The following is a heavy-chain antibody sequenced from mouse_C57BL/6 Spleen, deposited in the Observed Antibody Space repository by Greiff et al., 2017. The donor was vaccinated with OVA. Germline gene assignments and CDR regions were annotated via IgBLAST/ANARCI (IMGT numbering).Heavy chain of an antibody. D-gene: IGHD1-1*01. CDR1: GYTFTSYW. Sequence: QVQLKQPGAELVKPGASVKLSCKASGYTFTSYWMHWVKQRPGRGLEWIGRIDPNSGGTKYNEKFKSKATLTVDKPSSTAYMQLSSLTSEDSAVYYCARLDYYGSSSLDYWGQGTTLTVSS. J-gene: IGHJ2*01. V-gene: IGHV1-72*01. CDR3: ARLDYYGSSSLDY. CDR2: IDPNSGGT.